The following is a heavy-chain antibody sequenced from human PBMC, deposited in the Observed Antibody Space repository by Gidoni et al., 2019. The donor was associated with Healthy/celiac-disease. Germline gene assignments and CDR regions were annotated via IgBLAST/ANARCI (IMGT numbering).Heavy chain of an antibody. J-gene: IGHJ3*02. V-gene: IGHV3-30-3*01. CDR1: GFPFSSYA. CDR2: ISYDGSNK. Sequence: QVQLVESGGGVVQPGRSLRLPCAASGFPFSSYAMHWVRQAPGKGLEWVAVISYDGSNKYYADSVKGRFTISRDNSKNTLYLQMNSLRAEDTTVYYCARLEKIYGDHDAFDIWGQGTMVTVSS. CDR3: ARLEKIYGDHDAFDI. D-gene: IGHD4-17*01.